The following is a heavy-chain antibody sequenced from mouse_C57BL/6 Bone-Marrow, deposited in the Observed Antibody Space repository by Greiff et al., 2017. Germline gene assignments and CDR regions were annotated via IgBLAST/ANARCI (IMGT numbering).Heavy chain of an antibody. V-gene: IGHV1-80*01. J-gene: IGHJ3*01. CDR3: ARGAY. CDR2: IYPGDGDT. CDR1: GHALRSYW. Sequence: QVQLKESGAELVKPGALVKISRKASGHALRSYWMNWVKQRPGKRLEWIGQIYPGDGDTNYNGKFKGKATLTADKTSSTAYMQLSSLTSDDSAVCFCARGAYWGQGTLVTVSA.